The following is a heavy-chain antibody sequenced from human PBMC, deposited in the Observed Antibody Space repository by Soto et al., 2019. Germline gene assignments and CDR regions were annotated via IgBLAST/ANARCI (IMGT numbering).Heavy chain of an antibody. CDR1: GFTFSSYA. D-gene: IGHD2-8*01. CDR3: AKAPGYCTNGVCYLYFDN. CDR2: ISGSGGIT. V-gene: IGHV3-23*01. Sequence: EVQLLESGGGLAQPGGSLRLSCAASGFTFSSYAMSWVRQAPGKGLEWVSVISGSGGITYYADSVTGRFTISRDNSKNTLYLQMNSLRAEDTAIYYCAKAPGYCTNGVCYLYFDNWGQGTLVTVSS. J-gene: IGHJ4*02.